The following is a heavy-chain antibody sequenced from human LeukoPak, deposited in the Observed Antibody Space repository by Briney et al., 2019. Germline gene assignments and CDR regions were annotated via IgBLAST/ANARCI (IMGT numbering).Heavy chain of an antibody. Sequence: PGGSLRLSCAASGFTFSSYSMNWVRRAPGKGLEWLSYIRSSGSTIYYADSVKGRFTISRDNAKNSLYLQMNSLRAEDTALYCCVRMNYVSSGWGAPFDHWGQGTLVTVSS. CDR1: GFTFSSYS. CDR3: VRMNYVSSGWGAPFDH. CDR2: IRSSGSTI. J-gene: IGHJ4*02. D-gene: IGHD1-7*01. V-gene: IGHV3-48*04.